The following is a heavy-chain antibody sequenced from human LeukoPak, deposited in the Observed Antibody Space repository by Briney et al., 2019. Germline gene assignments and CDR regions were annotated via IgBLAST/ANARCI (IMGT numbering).Heavy chain of an antibody. V-gene: IGHV3-20*04. J-gene: IGHJ4*02. Sequence: GGSLRLSCAASGFTFDDYGMSWVRQAPGKGLDWVSTINWNGGSTGYADSVKGRFTISRDNAKNSLYLQMNSLRAEDTAVYYCARDRRVEMATVYPDYWGQGTLVTVSS. CDR1: GFTFDDYG. CDR3: ARDRRVEMATVYPDY. D-gene: IGHD5-24*01. CDR2: INWNGGST.